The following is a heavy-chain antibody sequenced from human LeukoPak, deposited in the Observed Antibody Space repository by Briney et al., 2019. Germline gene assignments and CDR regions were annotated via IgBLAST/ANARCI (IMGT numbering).Heavy chain of an antibody. D-gene: IGHD3-10*01. CDR2: AYYRSKWFI. CDR3: ARRAVRGGTNFDY. CDR1: GDSVSGSPAV. J-gene: IGHJ4*02. Sequence: PSQTLSLTCAISGDSVSGSPAVWNWIRQSPSRGLEWLGRAYYRSKWFIDYALSVKGRITITPDTSKNQFSLQLNSVTAEDTAVYYCARRAVRGGTNFDYWGQGTLVTVSS. V-gene: IGHV6-1*01.